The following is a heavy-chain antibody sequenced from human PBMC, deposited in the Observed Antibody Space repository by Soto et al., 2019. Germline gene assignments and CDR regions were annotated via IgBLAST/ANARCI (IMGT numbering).Heavy chain of an antibody. Sequence: SETLSLTCTVSGGSISSGGYYWSWIRQHPGKGLEWIGYIYYSGSTYYNPSLKSRVTISVDTSKNQFSLKLSSVTAADTAVYYCARQYRSGWYGIDYWAQGTLVTVSS. V-gene: IGHV4-31*03. D-gene: IGHD6-19*01. J-gene: IGHJ4*02. CDR1: GGSISSGGYY. CDR3: ARQYRSGWYGIDY. CDR2: IYYSGST.